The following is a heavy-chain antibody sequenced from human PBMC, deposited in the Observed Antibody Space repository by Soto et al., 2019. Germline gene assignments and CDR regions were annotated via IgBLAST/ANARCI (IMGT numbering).Heavy chain of an antibody. CDR1: GYTFTSYD. V-gene: IGHV1-8*01. D-gene: IGHD4-17*01. CDR3: ARANGDFDY. J-gene: IGHJ4*02. CDR2: MNLNSGYT. Sequence: QVQLVQSGAEVKKPGASVKVSCKASGYTFTSYDINWVRQATGQGLEWMGWMNLNSGYTGSAQKFQGRVTMTSSNSIRTAYMELSSLTSEDTAVYYCARANGDFDYWGQGTLVTVSS.